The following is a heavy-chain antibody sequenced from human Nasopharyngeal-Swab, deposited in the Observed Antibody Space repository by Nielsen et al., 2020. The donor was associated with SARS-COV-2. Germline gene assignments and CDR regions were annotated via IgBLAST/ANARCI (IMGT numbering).Heavy chain of an antibody. V-gene: IGHV3-23*01. CDR1: GFTFSSYA. J-gene: IGHJ4*02. CDR3: AKVSHILTGYYPSDY. Sequence: GGSLRLSCAASGFTFSSYAMSWVHQAPGKGLEWVSGSSGSGGSTNYADSVKGRFTISRDNSKNTLYLQMNSLRAEDTAVYYCAKVSHILTGYYPSDYWGQGTLVTVSS. CDR2: SSGSGGST. D-gene: IGHD3-9*01.